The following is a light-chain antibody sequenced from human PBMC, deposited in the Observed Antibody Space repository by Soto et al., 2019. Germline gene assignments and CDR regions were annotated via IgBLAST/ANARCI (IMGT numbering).Light chain of an antibody. CDR3: SSYTGSSTPYV. V-gene: IGLV2-14*01. Sequence: QSALTQPASVSGSPGQSITISCTGTSSDVGAYNYVSWYQQYPGKAPKLMIYDVSNRPSGVSNRFSGSKSGNTASLTISGLQAEDEADYYCSSYTGSSTPYVFGTGTKVTVL. CDR2: DVS. J-gene: IGLJ1*01. CDR1: SSDVGAYNY.